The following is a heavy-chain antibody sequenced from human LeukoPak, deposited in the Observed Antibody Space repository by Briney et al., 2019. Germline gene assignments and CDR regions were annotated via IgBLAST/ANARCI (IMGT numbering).Heavy chain of an antibody. CDR2: INSNGSST. Sequence: GGSLRLSCAASGFTFSSYWMHWVRQAPGKGLVWVSRINSNGSSTNYADSVKGRFTISRDNAKNTLYLQMNTLRAEDTAVYYCVVVTADYWGQGTLVTVSS. CDR1: GFTFSSYW. V-gene: IGHV3-74*01. J-gene: IGHJ4*02. CDR3: VVVTADY. D-gene: IGHD2-21*02.